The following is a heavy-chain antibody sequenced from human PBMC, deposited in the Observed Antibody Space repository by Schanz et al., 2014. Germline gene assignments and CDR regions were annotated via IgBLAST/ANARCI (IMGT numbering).Heavy chain of an antibody. CDR3: ARHVGSNWFYDFDI. CDR1: GGSISGYY. Sequence: QVQLQESGPGLVKPSETLSLTCAVSGGSISGYYWSWIRQPPGKGLEGIAFIHYSRGTNYNPSLKGRATRSVNTSKNKFPRRVPSVPAADTAVYYCARHVGSNWFYDFDIWGPGTMVTVSS. V-gene: IGHV4-59*08. CDR2: IHYSRGT. D-gene: IGHD6-13*01. J-gene: IGHJ3*02.